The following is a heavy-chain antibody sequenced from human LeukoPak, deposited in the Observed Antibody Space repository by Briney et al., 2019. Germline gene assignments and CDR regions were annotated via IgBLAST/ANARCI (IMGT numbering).Heavy chain of an antibody. CDR2: INHSGST. V-gene: IGHV4-34*01. CDR1: GGSFSGYY. J-gene: IGHJ6*03. CDR3: ASSPRLLYGESYYYYMDV. Sequence: PSETLSLTCAVYGGSFSGYYWSWIRPPPGKGLEWIGEINHSGSTNYNPSLKSRVTISVDTSKNQFSLKLSSVTAADTAVYYCASSPRLLYGESYYYYMDVWGKGTTVTVSS. D-gene: IGHD4-17*01.